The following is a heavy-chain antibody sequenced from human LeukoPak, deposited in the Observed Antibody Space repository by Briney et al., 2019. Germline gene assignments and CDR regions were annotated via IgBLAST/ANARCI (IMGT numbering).Heavy chain of an antibody. D-gene: IGHD1-1*01. CDR3: ARSDNWNWGTNSFDP. J-gene: IGHJ5*02. CDR2: IYYSGST. Sequence: SETLSLTCTVSGGSISSYYWSWIRQPPGKGLEWIGYIYYSGSTNYNPSLKSRVTISVDTSKNQFSLKLSSVSAADTAVYYCARSDNWNWGTNSFDPWGQGTLVTVSS. CDR1: GGSISSYY. V-gene: IGHV4-59*01.